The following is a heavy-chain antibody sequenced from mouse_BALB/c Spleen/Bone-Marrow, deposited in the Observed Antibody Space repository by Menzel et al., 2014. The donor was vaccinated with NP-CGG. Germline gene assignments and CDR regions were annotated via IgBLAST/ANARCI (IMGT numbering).Heavy chain of an antibody. D-gene: IGHD1-1*01. J-gene: IGHJ1*01. V-gene: IGHV2-6-5*01. CDR2: IWGGGST. CDR1: GFSLXDYG. CDR3: AKLGRSYYYFDV. Sequence: VKLQESGPGLVAPSQSLSITCTVSGFSLXDYGVTWIRQPPGKGLEWLGVIWGGGSTYYNSALKSRLSISKDNSKSQVFLKMNSLQTVDSAMYYCAKLGRSYYYFDVWGAGTTVTVSS.